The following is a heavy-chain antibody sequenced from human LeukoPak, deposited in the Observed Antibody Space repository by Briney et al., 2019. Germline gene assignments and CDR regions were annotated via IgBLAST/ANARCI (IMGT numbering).Heavy chain of an antibody. D-gene: IGHD3-3*01. CDR1: GGSFSGYY. CDR2: INHSGST. J-gene: IGHJ4*02. CDR3: ARGYRIRAIFGVVTRPSDY. Sequence: RASETLSLTCAVYGGSFSGYYWSWIRQPPGKGLEWIGEINHSGSTNYNPSLRSRVTISVDTSKNQFSLKLSSVTAADTAVYYCARGYRIRAIFGVVTRPSDYWGQGTLVTVSS. V-gene: IGHV4-34*01.